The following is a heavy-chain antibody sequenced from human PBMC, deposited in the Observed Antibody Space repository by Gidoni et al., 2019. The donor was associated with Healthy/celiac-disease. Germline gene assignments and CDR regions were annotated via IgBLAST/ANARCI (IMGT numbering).Heavy chain of an antibody. CDR3: AKDIWFRELFSGMDV. J-gene: IGHJ6*02. CDR1: GFTFDDYA. D-gene: IGHD3-10*01. Sequence: EVQLVESGGGLVQHGRSLRLSCAASGFTFDDYAMHWVRQAPGKGLEWVSGISWNSGSIGYADSVKGRFTISRDNAKNSLYLQMNSLRAEDTALYYCAKDIWFRELFSGMDVWGQGTTVTVSS. CDR2: ISWNSGSI. V-gene: IGHV3-9*01.